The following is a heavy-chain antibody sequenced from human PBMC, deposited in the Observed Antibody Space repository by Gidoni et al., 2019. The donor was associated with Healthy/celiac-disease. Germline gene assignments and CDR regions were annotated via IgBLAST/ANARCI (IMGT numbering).Heavy chain of an antibody. CDR2: ISYDGSNK. CDR3: AKDLNDILTGYYGPLGY. V-gene: IGHV3-30*18. J-gene: IGHJ4*02. Sequence: QVQLVESGGGVVQPGRSLRLSCAASGFTFSSYGMHWVRQAPGKGLEWVAVISYDGSNKYYADSVKGRFTISRDNSKNTLYLQMNSLRAEDTAVYYCAKDLNDILTGYYGPLGYWGQGTLVTVSS. CDR1: GFTFSSYG. D-gene: IGHD3-9*01.